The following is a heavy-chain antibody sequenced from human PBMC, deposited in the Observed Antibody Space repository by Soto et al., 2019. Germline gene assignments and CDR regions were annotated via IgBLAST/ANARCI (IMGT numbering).Heavy chain of an antibody. J-gene: IGHJ4*02. CDR2: ISDDGRNK. Sequence: QVQLVESGGGVVQPGRSLRLSCAASGFSFNTFGIHWVRQAPGKGLEWVALISDDGRNKYFADSVKGRFTISRDNSINTLYLQMNSLRAEDTAVYYCAKDWGHGDYLFDNWGQGTLVIVSS. V-gene: IGHV3-30*18. CDR3: AKDWGHGDYLFDN. D-gene: IGHD4-17*01. CDR1: GFSFNTFG.